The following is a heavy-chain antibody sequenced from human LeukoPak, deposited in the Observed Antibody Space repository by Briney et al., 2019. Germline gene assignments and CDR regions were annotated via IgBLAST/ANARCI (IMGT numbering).Heavy chain of an antibody. CDR1: GFTYDDYG. CDR2: INWDGGST. V-gene: IGHV3-20*01. D-gene: IGHD6-19*01. J-gene: IGHJ4*02. CDR3: ARMSRSGWYYFDY. Sequence: GGSLRLSCAASGFTYDDYGMSWVRQAPGKGLEWVSAINWDGGSTGYADSVRGRFTISRDNAKHSLILQMNSLRAEDTALYHCARMSRSGWYYFDYWGQGTLVTVSS.